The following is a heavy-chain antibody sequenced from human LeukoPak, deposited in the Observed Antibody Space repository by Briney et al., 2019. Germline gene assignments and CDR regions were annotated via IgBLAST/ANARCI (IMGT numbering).Heavy chain of an antibody. CDR2: IYYNGST. CDR1: GYSISNNYY. V-gene: IGHV4-61*05. CDR3: ARPKRWFSDAFDI. J-gene: IGHJ3*02. Sequence: SETLSLTCAVSGYSISNNYYWVWIRQPPGEGLEWIGHIYYNGSTNYNPSLKSRLTISVDMSRNQFYLQLNSVTAADTAVYYCARPKRWFSDAFDIWGQGTMVTVSP. D-gene: IGHD5-24*01.